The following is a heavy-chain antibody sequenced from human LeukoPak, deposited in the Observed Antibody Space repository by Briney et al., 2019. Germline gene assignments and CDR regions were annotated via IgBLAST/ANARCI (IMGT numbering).Heavy chain of an antibody. CDR1: GGSISSYY. Sequence: ASETLSLTCTVSGGSISSYYWSWLRQPAGKGLEWVGRIYTSGSTKSNPSLGSRVTMSVDKSKSQVSLNLISVTAADTAVYYCARDALGFYTNTGYPLHYYFDSWGQGTLVTVSS. V-gene: IGHV4-4*07. J-gene: IGHJ4*02. D-gene: IGHD3-9*01. CDR2: IYTSGST. CDR3: ARDALGFYTNTGYPLHYYFDS.